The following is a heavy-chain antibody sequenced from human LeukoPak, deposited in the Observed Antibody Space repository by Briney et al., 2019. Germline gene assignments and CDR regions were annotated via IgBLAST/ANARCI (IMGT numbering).Heavy chain of an antibody. CDR2: IWCDGSNK. CDR1: GVTFSSYG. J-gene: IGHJ4*02. D-gene: IGHD6-13*01. V-gene: IGHV3-33*06. Sequence: GGSLRLSCAASGVTFSSYGMHWVRQAPGKGLEWVAVIWCDGSNKYYADSVKGRFTISRDNSKNTLYLQMNSLRAEDTAVYYCAKDIAAAGTSERNDYWGQGTLVTVSS. CDR3: AKDIAAAGTSERNDY.